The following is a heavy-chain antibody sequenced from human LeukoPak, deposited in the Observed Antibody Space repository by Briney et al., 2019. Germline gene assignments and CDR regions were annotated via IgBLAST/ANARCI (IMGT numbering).Heavy chain of an antibody. Sequence: SVKVSRKASGFTFTRSAVQWVRQARGQRLEWMGWIVVGSGNTNYPQKFQGRVTITRDMSTSTAYMELSSLKSEDTAVYYCATDRECVDSSCTPYNFDSWGQGTLVTVSS. CDR3: ATDRECVDSSCTPYNFDS. CDR2: IVVGSGNT. CDR1: GFTFTRSA. J-gene: IGHJ4*02. D-gene: IGHD6-6*01. V-gene: IGHV1-58*01.